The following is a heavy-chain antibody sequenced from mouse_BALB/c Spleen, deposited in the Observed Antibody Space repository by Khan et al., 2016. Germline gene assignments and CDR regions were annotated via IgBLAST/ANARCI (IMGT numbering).Heavy chain of an antibody. J-gene: IGHJ4*01. CDR3: ANRYDAMDY. D-gene: IGHD2-14*01. V-gene: IGHV1-7*01. CDR1: GYTFTSYW. CDR2: INTSTGYT. Sequence: QVQLQHSGAELAKPGASVKMSCKASGYTFTSYWLHWVKQRPGQGLEWIGYINTSTGYTEYNQKFKDKVTLTAEKSYSTAYMQLSSLTSEYSAVYYCANRYDAMDYWGQGTSVTVSS.